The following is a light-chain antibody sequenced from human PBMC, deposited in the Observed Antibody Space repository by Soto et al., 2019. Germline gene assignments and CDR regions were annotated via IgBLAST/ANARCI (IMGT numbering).Light chain of an antibody. V-gene: IGLV1-40*01. CDR1: SSNIGSGYD. J-gene: IGLJ2*01. CDR3: AAWDDGLNGVL. CDR2: GDS. Sequence: QSVLTQPPSVSGAPGQRVTISCIGSSSNIGSGYDVHWYQQFPRTAPKLLISGDSNRPSGVPDRFSGSKSGTSASLAITGLQTEDEADYYCAAWDDGLNGVLFGGGTKLTVL.